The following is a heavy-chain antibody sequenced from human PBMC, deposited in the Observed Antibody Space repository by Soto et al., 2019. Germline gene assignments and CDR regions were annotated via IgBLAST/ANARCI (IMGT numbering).Heavy chain of an antibody. J-gene: IGHJ4*02. CDR1: GYTFTIYY. CDR3: ARGFSNYDSIRHYLALFDY. CDR2: MNPKCGNT. Sequence: GASVKVSCKACGYTFTIYYINWVRQATGQGLEWVGWMNPKCGNTSYAQKFQGRVTMTRDTSTSTVYMELSSLSSEETAVYYCARGFSNYDSIRHYLALFDYRGQGTLVTVSS. D-gene: IGHD3-22*01. V-gene: IGHV1-8*01.